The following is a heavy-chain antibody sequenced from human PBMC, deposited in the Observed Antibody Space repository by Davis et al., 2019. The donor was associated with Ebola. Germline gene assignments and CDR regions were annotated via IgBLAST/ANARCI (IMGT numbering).Heavy chain of an antibody. V-gene: IGHV3-48*02. D-gene: IGHD3-22*01. Sequence: GESLKISCAASGFTFSSYSMNWVRQAPGKGLEWVSYISSSSSTIYYADSVKGRFTISRDNAKNSLYLQMNSLRDEDTAVYYCARDSTAITMIVVVISDAFDIWGQGTMVTVSS. CDR3: ARDSTAITMIVVVISDAFDI. J-gene: IGHJ3*02. CDR2: ISSSSSTI. CDR1: GFTFSSYS.